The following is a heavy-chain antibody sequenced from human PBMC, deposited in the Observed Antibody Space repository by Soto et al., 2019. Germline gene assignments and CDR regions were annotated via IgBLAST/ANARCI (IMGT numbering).Heavy chain of an antibody. CDR1: GFTFSSYG. CDR2: ISYDGSNK. J-gene: IGHJ6*03. D-gene: IGHD5-12*01. CDR3: AKEGGGYDSTPLGPERFYYYYYYMDV. Sequence: QVQLVESGGGVVQPGRSLRLSCAASGFTFSSYGMHWVRQAPGKGLEWVAVISYDGSNKYYADSVKGRFTISRDNSKNTLYLQMNSLRAEDTAVYYCAKEGGGYDSTPLGPERFYYYYYYMDVWGKGTTVTVSS. V-gene: IGHV3-30*18.